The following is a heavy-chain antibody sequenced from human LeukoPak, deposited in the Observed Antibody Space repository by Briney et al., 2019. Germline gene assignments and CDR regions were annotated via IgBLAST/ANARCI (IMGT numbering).Heavy chain of an antibody. CDR3: ARGYSNWDY. D-gene: IGHD4-11*01. CDR2: INHSGST. CDR1: GGSFSGCY. Sequence: PSETLSLTCAVYGGSFSGCYWSWIRQPPGKGLEWIGEINHSGSTNYNPSLKSRVTISVDTSKNQFSLKLSSVTAADTAVYYCARGYSNWDYWGQGTLVTVSS. J-gene: IGHJ4*02. V-gene: IGHV4-34*01.